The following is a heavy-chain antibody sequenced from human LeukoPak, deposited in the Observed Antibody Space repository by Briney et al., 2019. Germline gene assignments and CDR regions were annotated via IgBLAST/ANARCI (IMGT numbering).Heavy chain of an antibody. CDR2: IYHSGST. CDR1: GGSISSGGYY. J-gene: IGHJ4*02. Sequence: TLSLTCTVSGGSISSGGYYWSWIRQPPGKGLEWIGYIYHSGSTYYNPSLKSRVTISVDRSKNQFSLKLSSVTAANTAVYYCARGPLLRWSNGFDYWGQGTLVTVSS. D-gene: IGHD4-23*01. CDR3: ARGPLLRWSNGFDY. V-gene: IGHV4-30-2*01.